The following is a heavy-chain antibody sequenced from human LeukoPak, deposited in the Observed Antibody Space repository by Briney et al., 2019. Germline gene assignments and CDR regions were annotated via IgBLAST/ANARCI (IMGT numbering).Heavy chain of an antibody. J-gene: IGHJ4*02. CDR2: ISYDGSNK. CDR3: AKTHGDYGN. Sequence: HPGGSLRLSCAVSGVSFSGYGMHWVRQAPGKGLEWVAVISYDGSNKYYADSVKGRFTISRDNSKNTLYLQMNSLRAEDTAVYYCAKTHGDYGNWGQGTLVTVSS. D-gene: IGHD4-17*01. CDR1: GVSFSGYG. V-gene: IGHV3-30*18.